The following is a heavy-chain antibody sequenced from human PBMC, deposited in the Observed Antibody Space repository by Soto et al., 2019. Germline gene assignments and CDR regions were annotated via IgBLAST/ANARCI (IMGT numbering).Heavy chain of an antibody. CDR2: VNHSGSP. V-gene: IGHV4-34*01. CDR3: ADQTSAGYFDS. D-gene: IGHD6-13*01. CDR1: GGSSSSFY. Sequence: SETLSLTCAVYGGSSSSFYWSWIRQSPGKGLEWIGEVNHSGSPIYNPSLKTRATISLDASRNQFSLTLNSLTAADTAVYYCADQTSAGYFDSRGQGTLVTVSS. J-gene: IGHJ4*02.